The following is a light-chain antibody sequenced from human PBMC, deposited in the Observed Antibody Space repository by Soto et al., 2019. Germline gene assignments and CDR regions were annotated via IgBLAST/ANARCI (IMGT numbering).Light chain of an antibody. CDR3: QQYNNVPLT. CDR2: DTS. J-gene: IGKJ4*01. V-gene: IGKV3-15*01. Sequence: EVVMTQSPATLSVSPGDGATLSCRASQNVHSNLAWYQQKPGHAPRLLIYDTSTRATDIPFKFSGGGSGTEFTLTISSLQSEDFAVYYCQQYNNVPLTFGGGTKVEIK. CDR1: QNVHSN.